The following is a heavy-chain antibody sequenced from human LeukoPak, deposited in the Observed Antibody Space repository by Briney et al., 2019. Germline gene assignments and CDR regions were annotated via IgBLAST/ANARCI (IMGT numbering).Heavy chain of an antibody. CDR2: IYSGGST. CDR3: ARVFSSYDY. J-gene: IGHJ4*02. V-gene: IGHV3-53*01. CDR1: GFTFSSYS. D-gene: IGHD6-6*01. Sequence: GGSLRLSCAASGFTFSSYSMSWVRQPPGKGLEWVSVIYSGGSTYYADSVKGRFTISRDNSKNTLYLQMNSLRAEDTAVYYCARVFSSYDYWGQGTLVTVSS.